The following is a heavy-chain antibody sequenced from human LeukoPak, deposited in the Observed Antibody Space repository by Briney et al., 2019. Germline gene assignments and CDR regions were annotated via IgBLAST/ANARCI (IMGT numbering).Heavy chain of an antibody. J-gene: IGHJ4*02. CDR1: GDSISNYY. D-gene: IGHD2-2*01. CDR2: IYYSGST. V-gene: IGHV4-59*01. CDR3: AAQKIYCSSSSCYYFDY. Sequence: PSETLSLTCTVSGDSISNYYWSWIRQPPGKGLEWIGYIYYSGSTNYNPSLKSRVTISVDTSKKQFSLRLSSVTAADTAVYYCAAQKIYCSSSSCYYFDYWGQGTLVTVSS.